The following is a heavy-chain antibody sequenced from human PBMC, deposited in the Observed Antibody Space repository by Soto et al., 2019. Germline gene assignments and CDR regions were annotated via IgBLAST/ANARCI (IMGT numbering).Heavy chain of an antibody. CDR3: ARFDWLSAWFDP. D-gene: IGHD3-9*01. CDR1: GYTFTDYA. Sequence: QVQLVQSGAEVKKPGASVKVSCKASGYTFTDYAVSWVRQAPGQGLEWMGWISAYNDNINYAQKFQGRVTMTTDTSMGTVYMELRSLRSDDTAVYFCARFDWLSAWFDPWGQGTPVTVSS. J-gene: IGHJ5*02. V-gene: IGHV1-18*01. CDR2: ISAYNDNI.